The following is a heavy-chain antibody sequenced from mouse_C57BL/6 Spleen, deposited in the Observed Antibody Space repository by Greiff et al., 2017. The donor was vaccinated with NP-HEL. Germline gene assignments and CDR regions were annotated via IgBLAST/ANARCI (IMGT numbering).Heavy chain of an antibody. J-gene: IGHJ4*01. Sequence: EVQRVESGGGLVQPGGSLKLSCAASGFTFSDYYMYWVRQTPEKRLEWVAYISNGGGSTYYPDTVQGRFTISRDNAKNTLYLQMSRLKSEDTAMYYCARRYYLEGYYAMDYWGQGTSVTVSS. V-gene: IGHV5-12*01. CDR3: ARRYYLEGYYAMDY. CDR1: GFTFSDYY. CDR2: ISNGGGST. D-gene: IGHD2-3*01.